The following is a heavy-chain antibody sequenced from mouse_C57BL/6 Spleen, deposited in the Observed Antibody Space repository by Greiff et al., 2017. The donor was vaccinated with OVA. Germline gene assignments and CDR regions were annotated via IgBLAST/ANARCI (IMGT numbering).Heavy chain of an antibody. D-gene: IGHD2-5*01. Sequence: EVHLVESEGGLVQPGSSMKLSCTASGFTFSDYYMAWVRQVPEKGLEWVANINYDGSSTYYLDSLKSRFIISRDNAKNILYLQMSSLKSEDTATYYCARGGVYSNYDAMDYWGQGTSVTVSS. CDR2: INYDGSST. J-gene: IGHJ4*01. V-gene: IGHV5-16*01. CDR1: GFTFSDYY. CDR3: ARGGVYSNYDAMDY.